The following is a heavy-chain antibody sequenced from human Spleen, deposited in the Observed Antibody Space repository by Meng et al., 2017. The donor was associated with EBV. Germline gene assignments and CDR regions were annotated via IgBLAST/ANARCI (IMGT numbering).Heavy chain of an antibody. CDR1: GGSFSGYY. Sequence: VPLQQWVAGLLKPSETLSLICAVYGGSFSGYYWTWIRQPPGKGLEWIGEINHSGSTNYNPSLKSRVTISVDTSKNQFSLNLISVTAADTAVYYCASAPPGLPHDSWGQGTLVTVSS. D-gene: IGHD5-12*01. V-gene: IGHV4-34*01. CDR3: ASAPPGLPHDS. J-gene: IGHJ4*02. CDR2: INHSGST.